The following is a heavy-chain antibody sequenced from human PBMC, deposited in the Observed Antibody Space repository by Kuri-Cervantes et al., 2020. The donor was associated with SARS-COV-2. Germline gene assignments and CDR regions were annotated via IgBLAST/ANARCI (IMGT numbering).Heavy chain of an antibody. CDR3: ARRYYYDSGSFDY. CDR1: GFTLSDYW. J-gene: IGHJ4*02. D-gene: IGHD3-10*01. V-gene: IGHV3-7*01. CDR2: IKQDGSEK. Sequence: GGSLRLSCAVSGFTLSDYWMSWVRQAPGKGLEWVANIKQDGSEKYYVDSVKGRFTISTEHAKNSLYLQMNSLRAEDTAIYYCARRYYYDSGSFDYWGQGALVTVSS.